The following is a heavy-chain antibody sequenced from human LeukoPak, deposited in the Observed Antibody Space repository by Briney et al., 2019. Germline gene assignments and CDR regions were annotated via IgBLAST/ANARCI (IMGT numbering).Heavy chain of an antibody. D-gene: IGHD2-8*01. CDR1: GFTFSSYA. J-gene: IGHJ4*02. CDR2: ISGSGGST. CDR3: AKVGDIVLMVYAYPRYYFDY. V-gene: IGHV3-23*01. Sequence: PGGSLRLSCAASGFTFSSYAMSWVRQAPGKGLEWVSAISGSGGSTYYAGSVKGRFTISRDNSKNTLYLQMNSLRAEDTAVYYCAKVGDIVLMVYAYPRYYFDYWGQGTLVTVSS.